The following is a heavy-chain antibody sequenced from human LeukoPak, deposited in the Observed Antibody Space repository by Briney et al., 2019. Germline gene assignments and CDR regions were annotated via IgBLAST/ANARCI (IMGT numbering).Heavy chain of an antibody. CDR1: GFTFSTYA. V-gene: IGHV3-23*01. CDR3: TRDRPYKFDTSGFLAFDI. Sequence: GGALTLSCAASGFTFSTYAMTWVRQAPGKGREWVATIGCSGSTIYYADSVKGRFTISRDNSKNTLYLQMNNLRAEDTTVYYCTRDRPYKFDTSGFLAFDIWGQGTLLTVSS. D-gene: IGHD3-22*01. CDR2: IGCSGSTI. J-gene: IGHJ3*02.